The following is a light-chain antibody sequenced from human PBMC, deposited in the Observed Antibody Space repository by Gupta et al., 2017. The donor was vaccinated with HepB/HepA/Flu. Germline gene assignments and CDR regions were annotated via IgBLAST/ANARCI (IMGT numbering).Light chain of an antibody. J-gene: IGKJ1*01. Sequence: DIQMTQSPSSLSASVGDRVTITCRASQSISSYLHWYQQKPGKAPKLLIYAASSLQSGVPSRFSDSGSGTDFTLTISMRQPEDFTTYYCQQRDTTPKTFGQGTKMEIK. V-gene: IGKV1-39*01. CDR3: QQRDTTPKT. CDR1: QSISSY. CDR2: AAS.